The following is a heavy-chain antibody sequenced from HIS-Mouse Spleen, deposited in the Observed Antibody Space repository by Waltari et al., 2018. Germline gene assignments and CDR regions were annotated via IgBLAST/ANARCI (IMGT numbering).Heavy chain of an antibody. CDR3: ARRGGWYFDY. CDR2: INHSGST. J-gene: IGHJ4*02. CDR1: GWSFSGYY. Sequence: QVQLQQWGAGLLKPSETLSLTGAAYGWSFSGYYWSRIRQPPGKGLEGIGEINHSGSTNYNPTLKSRVTISVDTSKNQFSLKLSSVTAADTAVYYCARRGGWYFDYWGQGTLVTVSS. V-gene: IGHV4-34*01. D-gene: IGHD3-10*01.